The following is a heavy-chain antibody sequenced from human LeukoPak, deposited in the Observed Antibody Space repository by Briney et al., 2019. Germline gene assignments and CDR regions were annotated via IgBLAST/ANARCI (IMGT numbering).Heavy chain of an antibody. V-gene: IGHV3-33*01. Sequence: GGPLRLSCAASGFTFSSYGMHWVRQAPGKGLEWVAVIWYDGSNKYYADSVKGRFTISRDNSKNTLYLQMNSLRAEDTAVYYCARDMRSSSSQIDYWGQGTLVTVSS. J-gene: IGHJ4*02. CDR1: GFTFSSYG. CDR3: ARDMRSSSSQIDY. CDR2: IWYDGSNK. D-gene: IGHD6-6*01.